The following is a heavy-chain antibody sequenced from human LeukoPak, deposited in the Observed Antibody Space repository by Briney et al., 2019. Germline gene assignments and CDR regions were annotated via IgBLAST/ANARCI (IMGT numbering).Heavy chain of an antibody. V-gene: IGHV3-30*04. J-gene: IGHJ4*02. Sequence: GGSLRLSCAASGFTFNFYAMHWVRQAPGKGLEWVAIISYDGGNKYYADSVKGRFTISRDNSKNTLYLQMNSLRAEDTALYYCARDGTLDSSGWVSAPPSDYWGQGTLVTVSS. D-gene: IGHD6-19*01. CDR3: ARDGTLDSSGWVSAPPSDY. CDR2: ISYDGGNK. CDR1: GFTFNFYA.